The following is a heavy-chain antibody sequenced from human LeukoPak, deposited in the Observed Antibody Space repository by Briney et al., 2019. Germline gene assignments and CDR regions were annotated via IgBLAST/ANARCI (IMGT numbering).Heavy chain of an antibody. J-gene: IGHJ3*02. D-gene: IGHD2-2*01. V-gene: IGHV5-51*01. Sequence: GESLKISCKGSGYSFTSYWIGWVRQMPGKGLEWMGIIYPGDSDTRYSPSFQGQVTISADKSISTAYLQWSSLKASDTAMYYCAYGGRYCSSTSCRLYAFDIWGQGTMVTVSS. CDR2: IYPGDSDT. CDR3: AYGGRYCSSTSCRLYAFDI. CDR1: GYSFTSYW.